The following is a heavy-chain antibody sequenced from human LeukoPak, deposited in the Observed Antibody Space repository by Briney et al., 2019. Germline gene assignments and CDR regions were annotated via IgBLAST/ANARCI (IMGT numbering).Heavy chain of an antibody. CDR3: ARVGYYGSGSYCPY. Sequence: GASVKVSCKASGYTFTDYYIHWVRRAPGQGLEWMGWINPNSGGTNYAPKFQGRVTMTRDTSISTAYMELSGLTSDDTAVYYCARVGYYGSGSYCPYWGQGTLVTVSS. V-gene: IGHV1-2*02. CDR1: GYTFTDYY. CDR2: INPNSGGT. J-gene: IGHJ4*02. D-gene: IGHD3-10*01.